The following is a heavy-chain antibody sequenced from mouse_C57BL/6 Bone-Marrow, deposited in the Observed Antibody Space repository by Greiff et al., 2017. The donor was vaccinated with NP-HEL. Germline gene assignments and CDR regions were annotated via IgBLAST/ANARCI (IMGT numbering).Heavy chain of an antibody. J-gene: IGHJ3*01. D-gene: IGHD2-4*01. Sequence: VQLQQSGPDLARPWASVKISCQAFYTFSRRVHFAIRDTNYWMQWVEQRPGQGLEWIGAIYPGNGDTSYNQKFKGKATLTADKSSSTAYMQLSSLTSEDSAVYYCACGVDSPFAYWGQGTLVTVSA. CDR3: SEDSAVYYCACGVDSPFAY. V-gene: IGHV1-87*01. CDR1: YTFSRRVH. CDR2: GQGLEWIG.